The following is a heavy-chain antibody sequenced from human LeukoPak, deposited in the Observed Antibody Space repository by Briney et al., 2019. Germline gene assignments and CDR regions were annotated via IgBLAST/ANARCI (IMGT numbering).Heavy chain of an antibody. D-gene: IGHD3-10*01. V-gene: IGHV4-34*01. CDR3: ARHGVATWFDP. Sequence: GSLRLSCAASGFTFSSYAMSWVRQPPGKGLEWIAEINHSGTSNYSPSLKSRVTISVDTSKNQLSLKLNSVTAADTAVYYCARHGVATWFDPWGQGTLVTVSS. CDR2: INHSGTS. CDR1: GFTFSSYA. J-gene: IGHJ5*02.